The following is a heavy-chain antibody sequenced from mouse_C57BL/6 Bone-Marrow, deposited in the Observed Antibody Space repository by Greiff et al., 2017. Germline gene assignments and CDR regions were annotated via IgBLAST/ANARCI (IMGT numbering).Heavy chain of an antibody. J-gene: IGHJ3*01. CDR2: IYPGGGYT. V-gene: IGHV1-63*01. D-gene: IGHD3-2*02. CDR1: GYTFTNYW. Sequence: VKLQESGAELVRPGTSVKMSCKASGYTFTNYWIGWAKQRPGHGLEWIGDIYPGGGYTNYNEKFKGKATLTADKSSSTAYMQFSSLTSEDSAIYYCARYGDSSGYVDWGQGTLVTVSA. CDR3: ARYGDSSGYVD.